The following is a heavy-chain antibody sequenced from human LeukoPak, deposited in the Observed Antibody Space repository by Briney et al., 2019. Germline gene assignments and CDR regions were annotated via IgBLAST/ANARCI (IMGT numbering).Heavy chain of an antibody. D-gene: IGHD5-24*01. CDR2: IIPILGIA. CDR3: ARGEMATIDAYYFDY. Sequence: SVKVSCKASGGTFSSYAISWVRQAPGQGLEWMGRIIPILGIANYAQKFQGRVTITADKSTSTAYMELSSLRSEDTAVYYCARGEMATIDAYYFDYWGQGILVTVSS. J-gene: IGHJ4*02. V-gene: IGHV1-69*04. CDR1: GGTFSSYA.